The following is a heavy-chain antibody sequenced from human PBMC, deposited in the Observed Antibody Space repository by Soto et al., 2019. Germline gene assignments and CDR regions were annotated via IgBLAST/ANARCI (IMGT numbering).Heavy chain of an antibody. V-gene: IGHV1-18*04. CDR3: ARGYCSSTSCPTYYYGMDV. CDR2: ISAYNGNT. J-gene: IGHJ6*02. D-gene: IGHD2-2*01. Sequence: GAPVKVSCKASGYTFTNYGISCVRQSPLQWLDWMGWISAYNGNTNYAQKLQGRVTMTTDTSTSTAYMELRSLRSDDTAVYYCARGYCSSTSCPTYYYGMDVWGQGTTGTVSS. CDR1: GYTFTNYG.